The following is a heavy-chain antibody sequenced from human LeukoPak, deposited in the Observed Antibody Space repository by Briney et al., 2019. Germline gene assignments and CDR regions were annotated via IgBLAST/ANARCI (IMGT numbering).Heavy chain of an antibody. J-gene: IGHJ4*02. V-gene: IGHV3-7*03. CDR2: IKPDGSEE. CDR1: GFTFSDYW. CDR3: AKDPGDY. Sequence: TGGSLRLSCAASGFTFSDYWMSWVRQAPGKGLQWVANIKPDGSEEYYVDSVKGRFTISRDNSKNTLYLQMNSLRAEDTAVYYCAKDPGDYWGQGTLVTVSS.